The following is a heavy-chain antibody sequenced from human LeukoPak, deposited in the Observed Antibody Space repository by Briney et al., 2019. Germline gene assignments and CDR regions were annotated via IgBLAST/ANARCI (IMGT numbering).Heavy chain of an antibody. CDR2: IYYSGST. Sequence: SETLSLTCTVSGGSLSSYYWSWIRQPPGKGLEWIGYIYYSGSTNYNPSLKSRVTISVDTSKNQFSLKLSSVTAADTAVYYCARTVYSSSWYGWFDPWGQGTLVTVSS. CDR3: ARTVYSSSWYGWFDP. CDR1: GGSLSSYY. D-gene: IGHD6-13*01. J-gene: IGHJ5*02. V-gene: IGHV4-59*08.